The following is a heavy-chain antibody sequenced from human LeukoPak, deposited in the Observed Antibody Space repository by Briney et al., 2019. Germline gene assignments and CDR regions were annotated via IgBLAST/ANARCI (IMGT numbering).Heavy chain of an antibody. CDR3: ARGLRGVRYSSSWYWFDP. Sequence: ASVKVSCKASGYTFTSYGISWVRQAPGQGLEWMGWISAYNGNTNYAQKLQGRVTMTTDTSTSTAYMELRSLRSDDTAVYYCARGLRGVRYSSSWYWFDPWGQGTLVTVSS. J-gene: IGHJ5*02. D-gene: IGHD6-13*01. CDR1: GYTFTSYG. V-gene: IGHV1-18*01. CDR2: ISAYNGNT.